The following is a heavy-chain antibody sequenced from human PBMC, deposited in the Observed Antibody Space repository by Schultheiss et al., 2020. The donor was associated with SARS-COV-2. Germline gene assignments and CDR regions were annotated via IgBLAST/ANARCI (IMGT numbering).Heavy chain of an antibody. CDR3: ASGGYGSGSYNYYYYGMDV. CDR2: ISAYNGNT. Sequence: ASVKVSCKASGYTFTSYYMHWVRQAPGQGLEWMGWISAYNGNTNYAQKVQGRVTMTTDTSTSTAYMELRSLRSDDTAVYYCASGGYGSGSYNYYYYGMDVWGQGTTVTVSS. CDR1: GYTFTSYY. V-gene: IGHV1-18*04. J-gene: IGHJ6*02. D-gene: IGHD3-10*01.